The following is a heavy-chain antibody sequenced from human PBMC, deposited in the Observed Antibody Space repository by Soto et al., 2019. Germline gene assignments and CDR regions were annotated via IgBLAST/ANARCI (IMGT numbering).Heavy chain of an antibody. Sequence: ASVKVSCKASGYTFTSYGISWVRQAPGQGLEWMGWISAYNGNTNYAQKLQGRVTMTTDTSTSTAYMELRSLRSDDTAVYYCARGLGIAEDKDPYNWLDPWGQGTLVTVYS. V-gene: IGHV1-18*01. CDR2: ISAYNGNT. J-gene: IGHJ5*02. D-gene: IGHD6-13*01. CDR1: GYTFTSYG. CDR3: ARGLGIAEDKDPYNWLDP.